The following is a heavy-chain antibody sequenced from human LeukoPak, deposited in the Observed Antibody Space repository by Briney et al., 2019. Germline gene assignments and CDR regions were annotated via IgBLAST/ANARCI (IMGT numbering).Heavy chain of an antibody. CDR3: ARGISAAAALIFDY. Sequence: ASVKVSCKASGGTFSSYAISWVRQAPGQGLEWMGGIIPIFGTANYAQKFQGRVTITTDESTSTAYMELSSLRSEDTAVYYCARGISAAAALIFDYWGQGTLVTVSS. CDR1: GGTFSSYA. J-gene: IGHJ4*02. D-gene: IGHD6-13*01. V-gene: IGHV1-69*05. CDR2: IIPIFGTA.